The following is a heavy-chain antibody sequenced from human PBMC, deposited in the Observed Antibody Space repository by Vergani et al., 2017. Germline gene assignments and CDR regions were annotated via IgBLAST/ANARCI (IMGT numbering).Heavy chain of an antibody. CDR2: ITSSGSYG. CDR1: AFTFSSYS. CDR3: ARGANWNYFGSGYYMDV. D-gene: IGHD1-7*01. Sequence: EVQLVESGGGLVKPGGSLRLSCAASAFTFSSYSMNWVRQAPGKGLEWVSSITSSGSYGYYADSLKGRFTISRDNAKNSLYLQMNSLRAEDTAVYYCARGANWNYFGSGYYMDVWGKGTTVTVSS. V-gene: IGHV3-21*01. J-gene: IGHJ6*03.